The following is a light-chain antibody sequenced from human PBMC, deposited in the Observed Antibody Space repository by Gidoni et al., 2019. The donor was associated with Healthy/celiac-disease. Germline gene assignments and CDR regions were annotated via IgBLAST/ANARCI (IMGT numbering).Light chain of an antibody. CDR2: GAS. Sequence: EIVMTQSPATLSVSPGERATLSCRASQSVSSNLAWYQQKPGQAPRILIYGASTRATGIPARLSGSGSGTEFTLTISSLQSEDFAVYYCQKYNNWPPITFGQGTRLEIK. J-gene: IGKJ5*01. CDR1: QSVSSN. CDR3: QKYNNWPPIT. V-gene: IGKV3-15*01.